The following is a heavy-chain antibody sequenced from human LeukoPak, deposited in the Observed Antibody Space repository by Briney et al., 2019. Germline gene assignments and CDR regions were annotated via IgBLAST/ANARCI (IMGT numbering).Heavy chain of an antibody. CDR1: GFTFSSYA. D-gene: IGHD5-12*01. CDR3: AKVGREYGGYLYYFDY. J-gene: IGHJ4*02. Sequence: GGSLRLSCAASGFTFSSYAMSWVRQAPGKGLEWVSAISGSGGSTYYADSVKGRFTISRDNSKNTLYLQMNSLRAEDTAVCYCAKVGREYGGYLYYFDYWGQGTLVTVSS. CDR2: ISGSGGST. V-gene: IGHV3-23*01.